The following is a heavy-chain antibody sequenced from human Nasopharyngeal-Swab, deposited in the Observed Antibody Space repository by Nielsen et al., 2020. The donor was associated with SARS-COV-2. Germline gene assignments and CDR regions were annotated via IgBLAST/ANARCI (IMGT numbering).Heavy chain of an antibody. J-gene: IGHJ4*02. D-gene: IGHD3-22*01. CDR3: ASGAEDYDSSGYCPYFYY. V-gene: IGHV1-69*10. Sequence: WVRQAPGQGLEWLGGIIPILGIANYAQKFQGRVTITADKSTSTAYMELSSLRSEDTAVYYCASGAEDYDSSGYCPYFYYWGQGTLVTVSS. CDR2: IIPILGIA.